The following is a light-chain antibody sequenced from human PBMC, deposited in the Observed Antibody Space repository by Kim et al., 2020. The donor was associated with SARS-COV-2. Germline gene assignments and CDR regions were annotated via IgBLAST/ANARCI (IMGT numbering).Light chain of an antibody. Sequence: PGERATLSCRASQSVSSSNLAWYQQKAGQAPRLLIYAASRRATDIPDRFSGSGSGTDFTLTISRLEPEDFALYYCQQYGSSPLTFGGGTKVDIK. CDR3: QQYGSSPLT. CDR1: QSVSSSN. J-gene: IGKJ4*01. V-gene: IGKV3-20*01. CDR2: AAS.